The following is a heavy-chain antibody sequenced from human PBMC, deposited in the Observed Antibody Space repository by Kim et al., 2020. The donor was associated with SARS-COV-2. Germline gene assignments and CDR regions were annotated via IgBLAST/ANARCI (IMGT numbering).Heavy chain of an antibody. V-gene: IGHV3-30-3*01. D-gene: IGHD5-18*01. CDR2: ISYAGRNT. CDR1: GFTFSSYA. Sequence: GGSLRLSCAASGFTFSSYAMHWVRQAPGKGLEWVAAISYAGRNTYYADSVKGRFTISRDNSKNTLYLQMNSLRAEDTAVYYCARDLGNSWLYYFLYWG. J-gene: IGHJ4*01. CDR3: ARDLGNSWLYYFLY.